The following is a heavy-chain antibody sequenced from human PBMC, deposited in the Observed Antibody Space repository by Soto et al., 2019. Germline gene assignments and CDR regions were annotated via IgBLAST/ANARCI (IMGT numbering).Heavy chain of an antibody. V-gene: IGHV1-18*01. D-gene: IGHD6-13*01. Sequence: QVQLVQSGAEVKKPGATVKVSCKASGYTFTSYGISWVRQAPGQGLEWMGWISAYNGNTNYAQKLQGRVTMTTDTSTSTADMELRSLRSDGTGVYYCARPLIAAAGRGGMDVWGQGTTVTVSS. J-gene: IGHJ6*02. CDR3: ARPLIAAAGRGGMDV. CDR1: GYTFTSYG. CDR2: ISAYNGNT.